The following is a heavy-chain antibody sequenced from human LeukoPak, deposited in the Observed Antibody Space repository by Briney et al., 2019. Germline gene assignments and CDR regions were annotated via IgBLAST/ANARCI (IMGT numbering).Heavy chain of an antibody. D-gene: IGHD3-3*01. CDR3: ARAIRITIFGVVFTPNWFDP. Sequence: SETLSLTCTVSGGSISSYYWGWIRQPPGKGLEWIGSIYYSGSTYYNPSLKSRVTISVDTSKNQFSLKLSSVTAADTAVYYCARAIRITIFGVVFTPNWFDPWGQGTLVTVSS. CDR2: IYYSGST. V-gene: IGHV4-39*07. CDR1: GGSISSYY. J-gene: IGHJ5*02.